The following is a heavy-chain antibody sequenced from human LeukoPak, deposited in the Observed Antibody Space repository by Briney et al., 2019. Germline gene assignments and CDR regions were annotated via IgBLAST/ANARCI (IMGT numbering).Heavy chain of an antibody. Sequence: GGSLRLSCAASGFTFSSYAMSWVRQAPGEGLEWVSAISGSGGSTYYADSVKGRFTISRDNSKNTLYLQMNSLRAEDTAVYYCAKDQEWELPNLNWFDPWGQGTLVTVSS. CDR2: ISGSGGST. V-gene: IGHV3-23*01. CDR1: GFTFSSYA. J-gene: IGHJ5*02. CDR3: AKDQEWELPNLNWFDP. D-gene: IGHD1-26*01.